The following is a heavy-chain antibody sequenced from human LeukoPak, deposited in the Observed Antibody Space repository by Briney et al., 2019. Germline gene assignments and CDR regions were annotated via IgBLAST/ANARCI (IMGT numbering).Heavy chain of an antibody. CDR1: GFTFSDYY. CDR3: AKIHYYGSGSYSYFDY. CDR2: ISGSGGST. D-gene: IGHD3-10*01. J-gene: IGHJ4*02. V-gene: IGHV3-23*01. Sequence: PGGSLRLSCAASGFTFSDYYMSWVRQAPGKGLEWVSAISGSGGSTYYADSVKGRFTISRDNSKNTLYLQMNSLRAEDTAVYYCAKIHYYGSGSYSYFDYWGQGTLVTVSS.